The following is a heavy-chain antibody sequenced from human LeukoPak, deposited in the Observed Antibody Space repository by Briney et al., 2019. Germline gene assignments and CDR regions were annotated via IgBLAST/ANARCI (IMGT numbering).Heavy chain of an antibody. CDR2: IYHSGST. Sequence: SETLSLTCAVSGYSISSGYYWGWIRQPPGKGLEWIGSIYHSGSTYYNPSLKSRVTISVDTSKNQFSLKLSSVTAAGTAVYYCARDSSGWYKDYWGQGTLVTVSS. CDR1: GYSISSGYY. J-gene: IGHJ4*02. V-gene: IGHV4-38-2*02. D-gene: IGHD6-19*01. CDR3: ARDSSGWYKDY.